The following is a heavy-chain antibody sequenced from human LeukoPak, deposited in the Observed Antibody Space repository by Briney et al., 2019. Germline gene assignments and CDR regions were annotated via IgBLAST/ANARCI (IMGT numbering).Heavy chain of an antibody. V-gene: IGHV3-7*02. CDR2: IRQDGGEI. D-gene: IGHD1-26*01. Sequence: GESLRLSCAASGFTFSNYWVSWVRQAPGKGLEWVANIRQDGGEIYCVDSVKGRFTISRDNAKNSLFLQMNSLRAEDTALYYCARYSESYHAIDCWGQGTLVTVSS. CDR3: ARYSESYHAIDC. CDR1: GFTFSNYW. J-gene: IGHJ4*02.